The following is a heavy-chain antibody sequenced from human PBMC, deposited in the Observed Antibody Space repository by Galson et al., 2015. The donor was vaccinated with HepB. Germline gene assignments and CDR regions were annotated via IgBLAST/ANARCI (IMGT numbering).Heavy chain of an antibody. V-gene: IGHV1-8*01. Sequence: SVKVSCKASGYTFTSYDINWVRQATGQGLEWMGWMNPNSGNTGYAQKFQGRVTMTRNTSISTAYMELSSLRSEDTAVYYCARALGGNGDYYGMDVWGQGTTVTVSS. CDR2: MNPNSGNT. J-gene: IGHJ6*02. CDR3: ARALGGNGDYYGMDV. D-gene: IGHD3-10*01. CDR1: GYTFTSYD.